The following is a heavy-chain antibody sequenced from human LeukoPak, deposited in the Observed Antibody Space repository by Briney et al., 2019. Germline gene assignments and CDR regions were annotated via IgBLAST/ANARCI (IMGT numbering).Heavy chain of an antibody. Sequence: ASVKVSCKASGGTFSSYAISWVRQAPGQGLEWMGGIIPIFGTANYAQKFQGRVTITTDESTSTAYMELSSLRSEDTAVYYCARGGLAAIEVLFVWGQGTLVTVSS. CDR2: IIPIFGTA. V-gene: IGHV1-69*05. CDR3: ARGGLAAIEVLFV. J-gene: IGHJ4*02. D-gene: IGHD2-15*01. CDR1: GGTFSSYA.